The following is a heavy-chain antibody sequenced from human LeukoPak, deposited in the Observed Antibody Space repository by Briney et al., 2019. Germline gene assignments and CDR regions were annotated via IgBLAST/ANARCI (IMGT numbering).Heavy chain of an antibody. CDR1: GYTFTGYY. V-gene: IGHV1-2*02. CDR3: ARDFRGLRSMDV. D-gene: IGHD3-10*01. Sequence: ASVKVSCKASGYTFTGYYMHWVRQAPGRGLEWMGWINPNSGGTNYAQKFQGRVTMTRDTSISTAYMELSRLRSDDTAVYYCARDFRGLRSMDVWGQGTTVTVSS. J-gene: IGHJ6*02. CDR2: INPNSGGT.